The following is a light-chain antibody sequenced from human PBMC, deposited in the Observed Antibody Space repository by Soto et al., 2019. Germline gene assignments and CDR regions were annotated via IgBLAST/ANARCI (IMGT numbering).Light chain of an antibody. CDR3: SSYTSSSPVV. CDR1: SSDVGGYNY. V-gene: IGLV2-14*01. J-gene: IGLJ2*01. Sequence: QSVLTQPASVSGSPGQSITISCTGTSSDVGGYNYVSWYQQHPGKDPKLMIYDVSNRPSGVSNRFSGSKSGNTASLTISGLQAEDEADYYCSSYTSSSPVVFGGGTKLTVL. CDR2: DVS.